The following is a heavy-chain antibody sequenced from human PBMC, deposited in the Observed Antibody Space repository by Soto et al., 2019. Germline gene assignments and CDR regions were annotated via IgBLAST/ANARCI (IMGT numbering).Heavy chain of an antibody. CDR1: GFTFSSYA. CDR2: ISYDGSKK. D-gene: IGHD2-2*01. V-gene: IGHV3-30-3*01. J-gene: IGHJ4*02. Sequence: QVQLVESGGGVVQPGRSLRLSCAASGFTFSSYAMHWVRQAPGKGLEGVAVISYDGSKKYYADSVKGRFTISRDNSKITLYLQMTSLRAEDTAVYYCASWSTRVWTYYFDYWGQGTLVTVSS. CDR3: ASWSTRVWTYYFDY.